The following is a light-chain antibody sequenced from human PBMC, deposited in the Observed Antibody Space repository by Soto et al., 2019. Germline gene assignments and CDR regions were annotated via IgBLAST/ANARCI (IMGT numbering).Light chain of an antibody. CDR2: DTS. V-gene: IGKV3-15*01. J-gene: IGKJ2*01. CDR3: QQYCNWPPYT. CDR1: HSLDSN. Sequence: ETVLTQSPVTLSVSPGESATLSCRASHSLDSNLAWYQQKPGQAPRLIIYDTSTRATGIPARFSGAGSGTEFTLTISSLQSEDFAVYYCQQYCNWPPYTFGQGTRLEIK.